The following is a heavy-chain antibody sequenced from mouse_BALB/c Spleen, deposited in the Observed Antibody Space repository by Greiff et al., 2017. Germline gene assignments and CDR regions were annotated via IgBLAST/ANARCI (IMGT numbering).Heavy chain of an antibody. CDR1: GFNIKDTY. V-gene: IGHV14-3*02. CDR2: IDPANGNT. CDR3: AEGNYGGVDY. Sequence: VQLMESGAELVKPGASVKLSCTASGFNIKDTYMHWVKQRPEQGLEWIGRIDPANGNTKYDPKFQGKATITADTSSNTAYLQLSSLTSEDTAVYYCAEGNYGGVDYWGQGTSVTVSS. J-gene: IGHJ4*01. D-gene: IGHD2-1*01.